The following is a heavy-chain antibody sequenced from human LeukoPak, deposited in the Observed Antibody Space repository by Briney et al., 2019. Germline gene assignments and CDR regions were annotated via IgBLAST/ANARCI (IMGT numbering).Heavy chain of an antibody. CDR1: GFSFCSYW. Sequence: GGSLRLSCAASGFSFCSYWVNWGRQGPGEGLEWVASINHNGNVNYYVDSVKGRFTISRDNAKNSLYLQMSNLRAEDTAVYFCARGGGLDVWGQGATVTVSS. J-gene: IGHJ6*02. CDR2: INHNGNVN. D-gene: IGHD3-16*01. V-gene: IGHV3-7*03. CDR3: ARGGGLDV.